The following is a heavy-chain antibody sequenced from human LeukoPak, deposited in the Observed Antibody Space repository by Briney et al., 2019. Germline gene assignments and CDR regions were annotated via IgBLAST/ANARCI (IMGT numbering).Heavy chain of an antibody. CDR1: GFTFSIYS. CDR3: ARDKTEQWLVLEAFDI. J-gene: IGHJ3*02. D-gene: IGHD6-19*01. CDR2: LSSSSSTI. Sequence: GGSLRLSCATSGFTFSIYSMNWVRQAPGKGLELVSYLSSSSSTIYYADFVKGRFTISRDDAKNSLYLQVNSLRDEDTAVYYCARDKTEQWLVLEAFDIWGQGTVVTVSS. V-gene: IGHV3-48*02.